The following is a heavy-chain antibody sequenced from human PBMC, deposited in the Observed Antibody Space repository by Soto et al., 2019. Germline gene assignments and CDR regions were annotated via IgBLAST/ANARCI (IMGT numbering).Heavy chain of an antibody. CDR3: AVELRLGELGYYGMDV. CDR1: GGTFNNYA. D-gene: IGHD3-16*01. J-gene: IGHJ6*02. V-gene: IGHV1-69*06. CDR2: IIPIFGTA. Sequence: QVQLVQSGAEVKKPGSSVEVSCKASGGTFNNYAISWVRQAPGQGLEWMGGIIPIFGTANYAQKFQGRVTIIADKSTSTAYMELYSLRSEDTAVYYCAVELRLGELGYYGMDVWGQGTTVTVSS.